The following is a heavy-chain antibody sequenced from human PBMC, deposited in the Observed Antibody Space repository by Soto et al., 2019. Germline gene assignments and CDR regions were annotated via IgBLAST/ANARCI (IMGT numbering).Heavy chain of an antibody. D-gene: IGHD4-17*01. CDR2: IIPIFGPA. CDR3: ASSIAPDYPCDY. J-gene: IGHJ4*02. CDR1: GGTFSNYA. Sequence: QVQLVQSGAEVKKPGSSVKVSCKASGGTFSNYAISWVRQAPAQGLAWMGGIIPIFGPANYAQQFQGRVAITADESTSTAYMELSSPSTEDTAVYYCASSIAPDYPCDYWGQGTLVTVSS. V-gene: IGHV1-69*12.